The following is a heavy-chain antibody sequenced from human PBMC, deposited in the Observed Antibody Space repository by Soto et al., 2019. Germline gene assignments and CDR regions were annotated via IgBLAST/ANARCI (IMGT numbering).Heavy chain of an antibody. V-gene: IGHV4-34*01. J-gene: IGHJ6*03. CDR3: ARSRVGMVRGVKRVYYMDV. Sequence: SETLSLTCAVYGGSFSGFYWSWIRQPPGKGLEWIGEINHSGSTNYNPSLKSRVTISVDTSKNQFSLKLSSVTAADTAVYYCARSRVGMVRGVKRVYYMDVWGKGTTVTVSS. CDR1: GGSFSGFY. D-gene: IGHD3-10*01. CDR2: INHSGST.